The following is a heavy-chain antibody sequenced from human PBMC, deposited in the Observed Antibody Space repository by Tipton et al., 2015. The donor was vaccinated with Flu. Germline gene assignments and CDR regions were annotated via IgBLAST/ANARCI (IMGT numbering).Heavy chain of an antibody. CDR1: GGSISSSSYY. Sequence: TLSLTCTVSGGSISSSSYYWGWIRQPPGKGLEWIGDIYYSGSTNYNPSLKSRVTISVDTSKNQFSLKLSSVTAADTAVYYCARRDSGYDPEGYWGQGTLVTVSS. D-gene: IGHD5-12*01. CDR3: ARRDSGYDPEGY. J-gene: IGHJ4*02. V-gene: IGHV4-61*05. CDR2: IYYSGST.